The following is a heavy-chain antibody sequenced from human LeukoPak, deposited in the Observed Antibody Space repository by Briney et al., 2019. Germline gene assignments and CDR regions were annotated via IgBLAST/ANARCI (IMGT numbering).Heavy chain of an antibody. CDR3: ARGYWFYFDY. D-gene: IGHD2-8*02. CDR1: GYSISSGYY. Sequence: SETLSLTCTVSGYSISSGYYWGWIRQPPGKGLEWIGNIYHSGSTYYNPSLKSRVTISVDTSKNQFSLKLSSVTAADTAVYYCARGYWFYFDYWGQGTLVTVSS. J-gene: IGHJ4*02. CDR2: IYHSGST. V-gene: IGHV4-38-2*02.